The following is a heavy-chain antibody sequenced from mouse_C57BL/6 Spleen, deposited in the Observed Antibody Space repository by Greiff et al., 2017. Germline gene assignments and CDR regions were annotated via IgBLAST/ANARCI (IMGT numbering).Heavy chain of an antibody. D-gene: IGHD1-1*01. V-gene: IGHV3-6*01. CDR3: ARENLLGYFDY. Sequence: EVKLMESGPGLVKPSQSLSLTCSVTGYSITSGYYWNWIRQFPGNKLEWMGYISYDGSNNYNPSLKNRISITRDTSKNQFFLKLNSVTTEDTATYYCARENLLGYFDYWGQGTTLTVSS. CDR2: ISYDGSN. J-gene: IGHJ2*01. CDR1: GYSITSGYY.